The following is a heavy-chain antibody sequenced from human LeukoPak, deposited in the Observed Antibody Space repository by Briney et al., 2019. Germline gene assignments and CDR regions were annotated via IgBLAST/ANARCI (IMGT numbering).Heavy chain of an antibody. CDR2: ISWNSGSI. D-gene: IGHD5-18*01. V-gene: IGHV3-9*01. CDR1: GFTFSSYG. CDR3: AKDMGYSYGSLFDY. J-gene: IGHJ4*02. Sequence: GGSLRLSCTASGFTFSSYGMHWVRQAPGKGLEWVSGISWNSGSIGYADSVKGRFTISRDNAKNSLYLQMNSLRAEDTALYYCAKDMGYSYGSLFDYWGQGTLVTVSS.